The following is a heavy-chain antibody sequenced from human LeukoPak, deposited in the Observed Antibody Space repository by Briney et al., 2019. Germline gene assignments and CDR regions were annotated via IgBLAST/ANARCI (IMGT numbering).Heavy chain of an antibody. D-gene: IGHD3-10*01. CDR3: AKEKDYYGSGSYFNWFDP. J-gene: IGHJ5*02. CDR1: GFTFSSYW. CDR2: IKQDGSEK. Sequence: PGGSLRLSCAASGFTFSSYWMSWVRQAPGKGLEWVANIKQDGSEKYYADSVKGRFTISRDNSKNTLYLQMNSLRAEDTAVYYCAKEKDYYGSGSYFNWFDPWGQGTLVTVSS. V-gene: IGHV3-7*01.